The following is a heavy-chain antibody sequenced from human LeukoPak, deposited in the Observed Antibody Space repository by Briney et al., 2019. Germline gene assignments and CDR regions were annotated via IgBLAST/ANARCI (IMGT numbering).Heavy chain of an antibody. CDR2: INQDGSDK. CDR1: RFSFTYSW. Sequence: GGSLRLSCVGSRFSFTYSWMNWVRQAPGKGLEWVANINQDGSDKYYVDSVKGRFTISRDNAKNSVYLQMNSLRADDTAVYYCARGPRPDTPYNWFDPWGQGTLVIVSS. CDR3: ARGPRPDTPYNWFDP. V-gene: IGHV3-7*01. J-gene: IGHJ5*02.